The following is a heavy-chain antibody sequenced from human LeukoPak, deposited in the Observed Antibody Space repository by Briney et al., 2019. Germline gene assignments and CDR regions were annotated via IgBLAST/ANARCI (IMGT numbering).Heavy chain of an antibody. CDR2: IYSGGST. V-gene: IGHV3-66*01. CDR1: GFTVSSNY. J-gene: IGHJ4*02. CDR3: ARDPYYYGSGRPAGDYYFDY. Sequence: PGGSLRLSCAASGFTVSSNYMSWVRQAPGKGLEWVSVIYSGGSTYYADSVKGRFTISRDNSKNTLYLQMNSLRAEDTAVYYCARDPYYYGSGRPAGDYYFDYWGQGTLVTVSS. D-gene: IGHD3-10*01.